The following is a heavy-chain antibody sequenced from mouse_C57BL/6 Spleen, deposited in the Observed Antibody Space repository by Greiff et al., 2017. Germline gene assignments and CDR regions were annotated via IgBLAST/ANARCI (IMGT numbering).Heavy chain of an antibody. J-gene: IGHJ2*01. Sequence: VQLQQSGAELVRPGASVKLSCTASGFNIKDYYMHWVKQRPEQGLEWIGRIDPEDGDTEYAPKFQGKATMTADTSSNTAYLQLSSLTSEYTAVYYCTTGSSLYYFDYWGQGTTLTVSS. CDR1: GFNIKDYY. V-gene: IGHV14-1*01. D-gene: IGHD1-1*01. CDR3: TTGSSLYYFDY. CDR2: IDPEDGDT.